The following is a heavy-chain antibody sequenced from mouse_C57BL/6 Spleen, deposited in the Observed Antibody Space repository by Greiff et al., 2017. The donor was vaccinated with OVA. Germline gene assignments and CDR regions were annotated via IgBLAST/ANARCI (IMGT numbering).Heavy chain of an antibody. D-gene: IGHD2-2*01. V-gene: IGHV1-55*01. Sequence: QVQLQQPGAELVKPGASVKMSCKASGYTFTSYWITWVKQRPGQGLEWIGDIYPGSGSTNYNEKFKSKATLTVDTSSSTAYMQLSSLTSEDSAVYYCARTGGYGGAWFAYWGQGTLVTVSA. CDR3: ARTGGYGGAWFAY. J-gene: IGHJ3*01. CDR1: GYTFTSYW. CDR2: IYPGSGST.